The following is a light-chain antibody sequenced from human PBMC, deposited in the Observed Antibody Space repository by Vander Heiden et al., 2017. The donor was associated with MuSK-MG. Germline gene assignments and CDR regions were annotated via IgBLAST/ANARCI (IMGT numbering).Light chain of an antibody. V-gene: IGKV1-39*01. CDR2: GAY. Sequence: DIQMRQSPSSLSASVGDRVTITCRASQSIGSYLNWYQQTPGKAPKLLVFGAYTLQSGVPSRFSGSASGTDFTLTISNLQPEDFVHYYCQQSDSPPLTFGGGTKVEIK. CDR3: QQSDSPPLT. CDR1: QSIGSY. J-gene: IGKJ4*01.